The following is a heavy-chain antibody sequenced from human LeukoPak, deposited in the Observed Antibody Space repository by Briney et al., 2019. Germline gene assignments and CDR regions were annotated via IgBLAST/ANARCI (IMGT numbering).Heavy chain of an antibody. Sequence: SETLSLTCTVSGGSISSYYWSWIRQPPGKGLEWIGYIYYSGSTNYNPSLKGRVTISVDTSKNQFSLKLSSVTAADTAVYYCARLVVVPAAIPADYYYYYGMDVWGQGTTVTVSS. J-gene: IGHJ6*02. D-gene: IGHD2-2*02. CDR3: ARLVVVPAAIPADYYYYYGMDV. CDR1: GGSISSYY. V-gene: IGHV4-59*08. CDR2: IYYSGST.